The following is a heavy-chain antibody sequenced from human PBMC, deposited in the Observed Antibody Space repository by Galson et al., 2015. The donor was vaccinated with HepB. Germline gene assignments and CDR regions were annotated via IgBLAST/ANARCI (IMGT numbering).Heavy chain of an antibody. CDR1: GYTFTSYG. J-gene: IGHJ6*02. CDR3: ARYTGKLLWFGGYYYGMDV. Sequence: SVKVSCKASGYTFTSYGISWVRQAPGQGLEWMGWISAYNGNTNYAQKLQGRVTMTTDTSTSTAYMELRSLRSDDTAVYYCARYTGKLLWFGGYYYGMDVWGQGTTVTVSS. V-gene: IGHV1-18*04. CDR2: ISAYNGNT. D-gene: IGHD3-10*01.